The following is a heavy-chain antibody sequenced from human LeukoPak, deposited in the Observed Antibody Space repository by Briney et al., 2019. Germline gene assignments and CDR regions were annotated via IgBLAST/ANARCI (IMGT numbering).Heavy chain of an antibody. CDR2: IRYDGNNK. J-gene: IGHJ4*02. V-gene: IGHV3-30*02. CDR3: AKDGETYYYASGNYFDY. Sequence: GGSLRLSCAASGFTFSSYGMHWVRQAPGKGLEWVAFIRYDGNNKYYADSVKGRFTISRDDSKNTLYLQMNSPRAEDTALYYCAKDGETYYYASGNYFDYWGQGTLVTVSS. CDR1: GFTFSSYG. D-gene: IGHD3-10*01.